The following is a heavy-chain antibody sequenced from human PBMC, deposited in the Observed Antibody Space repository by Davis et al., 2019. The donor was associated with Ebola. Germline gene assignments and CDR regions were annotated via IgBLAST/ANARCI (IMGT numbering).Heavy chain of an antibody. D-gene: IGHD6-19*01. Sequence: GESLKISCAASGFSFHSFGKYGMSWVRQAPGKGLEWVSAISGSGTTTHYADSVKGRFTISRDNSENSLYLRMDSVRAEDTAVYYCAKGRQWLSNYYFDLWGQGTLVTVSS. CDR3: AKGRQWLSNYYFDL. J-gene: IGHJ4*02. CDR2: ISGSGTTT. V-gene: IGHV3-23*01. CDR1: GFSFHSFGKYG.